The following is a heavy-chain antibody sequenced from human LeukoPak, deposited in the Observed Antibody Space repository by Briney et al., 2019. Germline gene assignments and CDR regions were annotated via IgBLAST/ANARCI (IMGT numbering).Heavy chain of an antibody. D-gene: IGHD3-10*01. CDR1: GGSIRSYY. J-gene: IGHJ6*03. CDR2: IYTSGIR. Sequence: SETLSLTCTVSGGSIRSYYWSWIRQPPGKGLEWIGFIYTSGIRKYNPSLKSRVTMSVDTSRNQFSLKLSSVTATDTAVYYCARSHYHGSGNYYYMDVWGKGTTVTISS. V-gene: IGHV4-4*08. CDR3: ARSHYHGSGNYYYMDV.